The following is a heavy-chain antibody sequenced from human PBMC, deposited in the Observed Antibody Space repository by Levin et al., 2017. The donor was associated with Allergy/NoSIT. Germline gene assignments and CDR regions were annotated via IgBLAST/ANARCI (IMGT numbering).Heavy chain of an antibody. V-gene: IGHV3-48*02. D-gene: IGHD3-22*01. Sequence: ASVKVSCAASEFIFSSYSMNWVRQAPGKRLEWVSYISSSRNTIYYADSVKGRFTISRDNAKNSLYLQMNSLRDEDTAVYYCARGYYYDGPAYFDFWGQGTLVTVSS. CDR1: EFIFSSYS. CDR3: ARGYYYDGPAYFDF. J-gene: IGHJ4*02. CDR2: ISSSRNTI.